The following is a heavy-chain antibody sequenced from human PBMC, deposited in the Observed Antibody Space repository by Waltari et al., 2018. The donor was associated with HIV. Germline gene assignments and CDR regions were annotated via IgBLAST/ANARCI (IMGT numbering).Heavy chain of an antibody. D-gene: IGHD3-9*01. CDR1: GYTFTSYD. CDR3: ARGTDILTGYNNWFDP. CDR2: SNPSSGNT. Sequence: QVQLVQSGAEVKKPGASVKVSCKASGYTFTSYDINWVRQATGQGLEWMGWSNPSSGNTGYSQKVQGRVTMTRNTSISTAYMELSSLRSEDTAVYYCARGTDILTGYNNWFDPWGQGTLVTVSS. V-gene: IGHV1-8*01. J-gene: IGHJ5*02.